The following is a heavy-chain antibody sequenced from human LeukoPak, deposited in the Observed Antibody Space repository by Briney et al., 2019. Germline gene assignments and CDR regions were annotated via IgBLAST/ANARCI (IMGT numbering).Heavy chain of an antibody. V-gene: IGHV4-39*01. CDR1: GVSISSSSYY. D-gene: IGHD3-9*01. Sequence: SETLSLTCTASGVSISSSSYYWGWLRQPPGKGLEWIGRIYYGGSTYYNPSLKSLVTISVDTSKNQFSLKLSSVTAADTAVYYCARRRNYDILTGYYTQPYFDYWGQGTLVTVSS. CDR3: ARRRNYDILTGYYTQPYFDY. J-gene: IGHJ4*02. CDR2: IYYGGST.